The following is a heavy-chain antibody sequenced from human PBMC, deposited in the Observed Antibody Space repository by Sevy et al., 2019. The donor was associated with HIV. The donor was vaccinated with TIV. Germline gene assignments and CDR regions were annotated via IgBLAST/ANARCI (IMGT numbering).Heavy chain of an antibody. Sequence: GGSLRLSCAASGFIFTNYGMHWVRQAPGKGLEWVAVISHDGSLKYYADSVRGRVTISRDSSKNTVSLQINSLRLEDTTVYYCAKGSRGTGSAFDIWGQGTMVTVSS. V-gene: IGHV3-30*18. CDR1: GFIFTNYG. CDR2: ISHDGSLK. J-gene: IGHJ3*02. D-gene: IGHD6-19*01. CDR3: AKGSRGTGSAFDI.